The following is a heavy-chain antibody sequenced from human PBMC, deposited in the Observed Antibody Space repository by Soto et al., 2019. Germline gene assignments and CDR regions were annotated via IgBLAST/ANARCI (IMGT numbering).Heavy chain of an antibody. Sequence: GASVKVSCKASGYTFTIYYMHWVRQAPGQGLEWMGIINPSGGSTSYAQKFQGRVTMTRDTSTSTVYMELSSLRSEDTAVYYCARLWEYCSSTSCSYGMDVWGQGTTVTVSS. J-gene: IGHJ6*02. CDR1: GYTFTIYY. D-gene: IGHD2-2*01. CDR2: INPSGGST. CDR3: ARLWEYCSSTSCSYGMDV. V-gene: IGHV1-46*01.